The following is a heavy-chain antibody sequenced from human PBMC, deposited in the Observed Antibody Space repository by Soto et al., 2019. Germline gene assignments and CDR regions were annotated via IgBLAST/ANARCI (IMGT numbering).Heavy chain of an antibody. CDR3: AKSLPNYATGDY. CDR2: ISGSGGNT. Sequence: PGGSLRLSCAASGFTFSSYAMSWVRQAPGKGLEWVSAISGSGGNTYYAYSVKGRFTISRDNSENTLYLQMNSLRAEHTAVYYCAKSLPNYATGDYWGQGTLVTVSS. J-gene: IGHJ4*02. CDR1: GFTFSSYA. V-gene: IGHV3-23*01. D-gene: IGHD3-16*01.